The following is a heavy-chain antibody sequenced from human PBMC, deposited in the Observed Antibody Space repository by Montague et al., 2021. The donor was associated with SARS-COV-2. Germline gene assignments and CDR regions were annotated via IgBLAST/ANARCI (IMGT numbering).Heavy chain of an antibody. CDR2: IYYSGST. CDR3: ARDTRITMLVVVNRYGMDV. Sequence: SETLSLTCTVSGGAISSSSYYWGWIRQPPGQGLEWIGCIYYSGSTYYNPSLKSRVTISVDTSKNQFSLKLISVTAADTAVYYCARDTRITMLVVVNRYGMDVWGQGTTVTVSS. D-gene: IGHD3-22*01. V-gene: IGHV4-39*07. J-gene: IGHJ6*02. CDR1: GGAISSSSYY.